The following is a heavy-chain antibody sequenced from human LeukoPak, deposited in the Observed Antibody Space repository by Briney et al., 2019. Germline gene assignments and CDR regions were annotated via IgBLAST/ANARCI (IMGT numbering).Heavy chain of an antibody. J-gene: IGHJ4*02. CDR3: ARGSEIAAAGTGYYFDY. Sequence: SETLSLTCAVYGGSFNGYYWSWIRQPPGKGLEWIGEINHSGSTNYNPSLKSRVTISIDTSKNQFSLRLTSVTAADRAVYYCARGSEIAAAGTGYYFDYWGQGTLVTVSS. D-gene: IGHD6-13*01. CDR1: GGSFNGYY. V-gene: IGHV4-34*01. CDR2: INHSGST.